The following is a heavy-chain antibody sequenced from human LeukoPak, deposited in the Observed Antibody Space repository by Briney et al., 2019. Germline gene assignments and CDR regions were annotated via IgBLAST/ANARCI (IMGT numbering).Heavy chain of an antibody. Sequence: GGSLRLSCAASGFTFTTYWMHWVRQAPGKGLEWVSRIKGDEMTTNYADSVKGRFTISRDNSKNTLYLQMNSLRAEDTAVYYCARDRGYGIRYSSSWYFDYWGQETLVTVSS. CDR1: GFTFTTYW. V-gene: IGHV3-74*01. J-gene: IGHJ4*02. CDR3: ARDRGYGIRYSSSWYFDY. D-gene: IGHD6-13*01. CDR2: IKGDEMTT.